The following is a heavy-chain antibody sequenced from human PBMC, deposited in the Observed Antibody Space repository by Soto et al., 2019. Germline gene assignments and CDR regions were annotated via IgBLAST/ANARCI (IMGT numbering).Heavy chain of an antibody. Sequence: VKVSCKASGYSFTNNDVSGVRQATGQGLGWMGWMNPGSGDTGYAQKFQGRVTMTRDISIATAYMELSSLRSDDTAIYYCARMETFGSLNWFDPWGQGTLVTVSS. V-gene: IGHV1-8*01. CDR1: GYSFTNND. CDR3: ARMETFGSLNWFDP. J-gene: IGHJ5*02. CDR2: MNPGSGDT. D-gene: IGHD3-16*01.